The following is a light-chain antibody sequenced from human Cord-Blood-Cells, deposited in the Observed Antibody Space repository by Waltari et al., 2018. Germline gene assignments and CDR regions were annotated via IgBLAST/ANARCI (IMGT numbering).Light chain of an antibody. CDR2: DVS. CDR3: SSYTSSSTVV. CDR1: SSDFGGYTY. V-gene: IGLV2-14*01. Sequence: QSALTQPASVSGSPGQSITISCTGTSSDFGGYTYVSWYQQHPGKAPKLMIYDVSNRPSGVSNRFSGSKSGNTASLTISGLQAEDEADYYCSSYTSSSTVVFGGGTKLTVL. J-gene: IGLJ2*01.